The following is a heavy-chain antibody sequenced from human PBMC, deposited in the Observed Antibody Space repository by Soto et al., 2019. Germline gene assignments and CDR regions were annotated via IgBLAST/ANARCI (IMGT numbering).Heavy chain of an antibody. J-gene: IGHJ4*02. CDR1: GFTFSTNS. CDR3: ARDLYSSSNY. Sequence: GSLRLSCAASGFTFSTNSMNWVRQAPGEGLEWVSYISSSSSSIYYADSVKGRFTISRDNAKNSLYLQMNSLRAEDTAVYYCARDLYSSSNYWGQGTLVTVSS. CDR2: ISSSSSSI. V-gene: IGHV3-48*01. D-gene: IGHD6-19*01.